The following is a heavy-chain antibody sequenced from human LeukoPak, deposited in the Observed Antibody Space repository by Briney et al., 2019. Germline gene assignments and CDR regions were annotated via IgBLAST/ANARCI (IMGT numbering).Heavy chain of an antibody. CDR2: IYTSGST. CDR1: GGSISSYY. Sequence: SETLSLTCTVSGGSISSYYWSWIRQPAGKGLEWIGRIYTSGSTNYNPSLKSRVTMSVDTSKNQFSLKLSSVTAADTAVYYCASLWFGELSHGMDVWGQGTTVTVSS. CDR3: ASLWFGELSHGMDV. J-gene: IGHJ6*02. D-gene: IGHD3-10*01. V-gene: IGHV4-4*07.